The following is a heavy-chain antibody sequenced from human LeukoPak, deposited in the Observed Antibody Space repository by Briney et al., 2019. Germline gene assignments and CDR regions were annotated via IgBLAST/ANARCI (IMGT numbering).Heavy chain of an antibody. Sequence: GSLRLSCVAXGXXLSXXWMYWVRXAPGKXLMXIXRNNGDGSTTNYADVVKGRFTMSRDNVKNTLYLQMNSLRVEDTAVYYCARDRVVGLAPFDPWGQGTLVTVSS. V-gene: IGHV3-74*01. CDR3: ARDRVVGLAPFDP. CDR2: NNGDGSTT. D-gene: IGHD2-15*01. J-gene: IGHJ5*02. CDR1: GXXLSXXW.